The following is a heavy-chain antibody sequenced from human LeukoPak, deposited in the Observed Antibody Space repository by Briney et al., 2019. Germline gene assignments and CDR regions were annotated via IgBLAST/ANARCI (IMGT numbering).Heavy chain of an antibody. D-gene: IGHD5-24*01. CDR1: GFTFSNYD. CDR3: ARGEEKATITALDP. J-gene: IGHJ5*02. Sequence: GGSLRLSCAASGFTFSNYDMHWVRQAPGKGLEWVSAISSSSSYIYYADSIKGRFTISRDNAENSLYLQMNSLRAVDTAVYFCARGEEKATITALDPWGQGTLVTVSS. CDR2: ISSSSSYI. V-gene: IGHV3-21*01.